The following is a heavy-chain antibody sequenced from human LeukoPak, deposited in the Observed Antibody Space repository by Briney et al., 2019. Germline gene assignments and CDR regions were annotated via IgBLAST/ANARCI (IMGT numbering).Heavy chain of an antibody. Sequence: ASVKVSCKASGYTFTGYYMHWVRQAPGQGLEWMGWINPNSGGTNYAQKFQGRVTVTRDTSISTAYMELSRLRSDDTAVYYCAREVVDTAMAFDYWGQGTLVTVSS. CDR2: INPNSGGT. CDR1: GYTFTGYY. J-gene: IGHJ4*02. CDR3: AREVVDTAMAFDY. V-gene: IGHV1-2*02. D-gene: IGHD5-18*01.